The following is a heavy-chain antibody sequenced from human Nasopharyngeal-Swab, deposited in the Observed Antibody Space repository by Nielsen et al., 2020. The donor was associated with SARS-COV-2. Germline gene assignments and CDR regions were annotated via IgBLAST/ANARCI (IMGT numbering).Heavy chain of an antibody. CDR1: GFTFSSSS. Sequence: GGSLRLSCPSSGFTFSSSSMTCVRQAPGKGLEWVSYISSSGSTRYYADSVKGRFTISRDNAKNSLYLQMNSLRAEDTAVYYCASARPTLDVWGQGTTGTVSS. V-gene: IGHV3-48*03. CDR2: ISSSGSTR. CDR3: ASARPTLDV. J-gene: IGHJ6*02.